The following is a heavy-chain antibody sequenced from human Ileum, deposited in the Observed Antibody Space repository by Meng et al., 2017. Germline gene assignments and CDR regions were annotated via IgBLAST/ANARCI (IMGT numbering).Heavy chain of an antibody. CDR1: GFTFSNYW. CDR3: ARANYYDSSGYYFDN. D-gene: IGHD3-22*01. J-gene: IGHJ4*02. V-gene: IGHV3-74*01. Sequence: GESLKISCAASGFTFSNYWMHWVRQVPGKGLVWVSRIHSDGSITNYADSVKGRFTISRDNAKNTLYLQMNSLRADDTAIYYCARANYYDSSGYYFDNWGQGTLVTVSS. CDR2: IHSDGSIT.